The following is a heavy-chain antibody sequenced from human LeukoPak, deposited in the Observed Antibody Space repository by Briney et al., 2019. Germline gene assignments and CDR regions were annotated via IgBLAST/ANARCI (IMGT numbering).Heavy chain of an antibody. J-gene: IGHJ4*02. CDR2: ISTSSSAI. Sequence: GGSLRLSCAASGFIFSSYSMNWVRQAPGEGLEWVSSISTSSSAIYYADSVKGRFTISRDNAKNSLFLQMDSLRAEDTAVYYCARAYCSSTSCFEWGQGTLVTVSS. CDR1: GFIFSSYS. CDR3: ARAYCSSTSCFE. V-gene: IGHV3-48*01. D-gene: IGHD2-2*01.